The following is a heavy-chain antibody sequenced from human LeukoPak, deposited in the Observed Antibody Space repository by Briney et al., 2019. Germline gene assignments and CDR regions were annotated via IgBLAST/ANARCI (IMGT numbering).Heavy chain of an antibody. CDR3: VKEGPLRRTDFDY. J-gene: IGHJ4*02. CDR1: GFTFSGCA. Sequence: GGSLSLSCAASGFTFSGCAMSWVRRTPGHGLKCVSGMSGGGDETYYADSVKGRFTISRDNSKSTLYLQMNSLRAEDTAVYYCVKEGPLRRTDFDYWAQGTLVTVSS. V-gene: IGHV3-23*01. CDR2: MSGGGDET.